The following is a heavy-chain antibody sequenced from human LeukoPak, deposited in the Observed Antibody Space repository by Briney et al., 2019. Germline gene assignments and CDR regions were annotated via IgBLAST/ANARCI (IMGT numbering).Heavy chain of an antibody. V-gene: IGHV1-69*13. J-gene: IGHJ1*01. D-gene: IGHD1-26*01. Sequence: ASVKVSCKASGGTFISYAISWVRQAPGQGLEWMGGIIPIFGTANYAQKFQGRVTITADESTSTAYMELSSLRSEDTAVYYCARGPSGSYYSEYFQHWGQGTLSPSPQ. CDR3: ARGPSGSYYSEYFQH. CDR2: IIPIFGTA. CDR1: GGTFISYA.